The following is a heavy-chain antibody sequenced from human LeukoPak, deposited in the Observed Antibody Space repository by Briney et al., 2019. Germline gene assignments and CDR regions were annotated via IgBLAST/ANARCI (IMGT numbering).Heavy chain of an antibody. V-gene: IGHV1-18*01. CDR1: CYTFTIYG. CDR3: ARDPYMTAAVPYWFDP. CDR2: ISAYSSNT. D-gene: IGHD6-13*01. Sequence: ASVKVSCKASCYTFTIYGNSWVRQAPGQGLEWRGWISAYSSNTNYAQKLQGRATMTTETSTRTAYMELRSLRSDDTAAYYCARDPYMTAAVPYWFDPWGQGTLVTVSS. J-gene: IGHJ5*02.